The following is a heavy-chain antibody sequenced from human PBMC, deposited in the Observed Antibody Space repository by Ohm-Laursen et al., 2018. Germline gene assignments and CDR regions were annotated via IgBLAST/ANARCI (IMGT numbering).Heavy chain of an antibody. CDR1: GYSFTSYW. CDR3: ARPMTTVTTEDY. V-gene: IGHV5-51*01. CDR2: IYPGDSNT. D-gene: IGHD4-17*01. J-gene: IGHJ4*02. Sequence: GESLRISCKDSGYSFTSYWIGWVRQMPGKGLEWMGIIYPGDSNTRYSPSFQGQVTISADKSISTAYLQWSSLKASDTAMYYCARPMTTVTTEDYWGQGTLVTVSS.